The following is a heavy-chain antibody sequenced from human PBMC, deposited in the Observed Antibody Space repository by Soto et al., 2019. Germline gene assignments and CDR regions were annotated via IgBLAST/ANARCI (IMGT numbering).Heavy chain of an antibody. D-gene: IGHD2-21*02. J-gene: IGHJ4*02. Sequence: SETLSLTCTVTGDSISSRSYYWGWIRQPPGKGLEWIGSIYYSGSTYNNPSLRSRVSMSIDTSKDQFSLKLKSVTAADTALYFCARQRTSVVTQAYIDLWGPGSLVTVSS. CDR2: IYYSGST. CDR3: ARQRTSVVTQAYIDL. CDR1: GDSISSRSYY. V-gene: IGHV4-39*01.